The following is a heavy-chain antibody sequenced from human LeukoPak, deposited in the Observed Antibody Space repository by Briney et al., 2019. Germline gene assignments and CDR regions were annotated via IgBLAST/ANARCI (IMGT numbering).Heavy chain of an antibody. CDR3: TVYYYDGGNYHPTGH. V-gene: IGHV3-73*01. CDR1: GFTFSASA. CDR2: IKSKASNYAT. Sequence: GGSLKLSCAASGFTFSASAMHWVRQTSGKGLEWVGRIKSKASNYATAYAASVNGRFTISRDDSKNTAYLQMNSLKTEDTAVYYCTVYYYDGGNYHPTGHWGQGTLVTVSS. D-gene: IGHD3-10*01. J-gene: IGHJ4*02.